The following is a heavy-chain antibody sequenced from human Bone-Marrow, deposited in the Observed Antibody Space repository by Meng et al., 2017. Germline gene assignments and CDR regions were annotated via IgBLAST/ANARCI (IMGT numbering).Heavy chain of an antibody. CDR1: GFTFSSYA. J-gene: IGHJ4*02. CDR2: ISYDGSNK. V-gene: IGHV3-30*01. Sequence: GGSLRLSCAASGFTFSSYAMHWVRQAPGKGLEWVAVISYDGSNKYYADSVKGRFTISRDNSKNTLYLQMNSLRAEDTDVYYCARRGGWYITPLNYFDYWGQGTLVTVSS. D-gene: IGHD6-19*01. CDR3: ARRGGWYITPLNYFDY.